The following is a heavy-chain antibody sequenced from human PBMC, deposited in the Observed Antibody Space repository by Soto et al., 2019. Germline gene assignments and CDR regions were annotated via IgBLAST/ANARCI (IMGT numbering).Heavy chain of an antibody. CDR3: TRGPRPTSVGTGAY. V-gene: IGHV3-74*01. J-gene: IGHJ4*02. CDR2: INYDGSST. D-gene: IGHD3-10*01. CDR1: VFTFSTYW. Sequence: GALRLSCAASVFTFSTYWMHWVRQAPGKGLVWVSRINYDGSSTDYADSVKGRFTISRDNAKNTLYLQMNTLTAEDTAVYYCTRGPRPTSVGTGAYWGQGTLVTVSS.